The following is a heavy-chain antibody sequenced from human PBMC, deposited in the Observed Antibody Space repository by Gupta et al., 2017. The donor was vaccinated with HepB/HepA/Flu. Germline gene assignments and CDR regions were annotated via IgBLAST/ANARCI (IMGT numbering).Heavy chain of an antibody. D-gene: IGHD3-3*02. CDR1: GFTFSDHA. J-gene: IGHJ4*02. CDR2: INSGGTIT. V-gene: IGHV3-74*03. Sequence: EVQLVESGGGLVQPGGSLRLSCAVSGFTFSDHAIHWVRQAPGEGLVWVSHINSGGTITSYADSVRGRFTISRDNARNTVYLQMDSLRPEDTAVYYCATNFAFWGLGALVTVSS. CDR3: ATNFAF.